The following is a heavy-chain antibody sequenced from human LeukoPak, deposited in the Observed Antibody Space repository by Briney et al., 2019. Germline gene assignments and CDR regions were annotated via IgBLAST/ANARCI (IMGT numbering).Heavy chain of an antibody. V-gene: IGHV1-2*02. D-gene: IGHD3-16*01. CDR3: ARDRGRVSKGY. CDR2: INPNSGGT. Sequence: ASVKVPCKASGYTFTGYYTHWVRQAPGQGLEWMGWINPNSGGTNYAQKFQGRVTMTRDTSISTAYMELSRLRSDDTGVYYCARDRGRVSKGYWGQGTLVTVSS. J-gene: IGHJ4*02. CDR1: GYTFTGYY.